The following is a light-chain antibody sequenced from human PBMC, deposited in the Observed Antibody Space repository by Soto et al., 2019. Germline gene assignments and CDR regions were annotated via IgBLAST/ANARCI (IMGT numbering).Light chain of an antibody. CDR2: GAS. V-gene: IGKV3-15*01. J-gene: IGKJ1*01. CDR3: QQYNNWLRT. Sequence: EIVITQAPATLSVAPGERATLSCRASQSVSINLAWYQQKPGQAPRLLIYGASTRATGIPARFSGSGSGTEFTLTISSLQSEEFAVDYCQQYNNWLRTFGQGTKVDIK. CDR1: QSVSIN.